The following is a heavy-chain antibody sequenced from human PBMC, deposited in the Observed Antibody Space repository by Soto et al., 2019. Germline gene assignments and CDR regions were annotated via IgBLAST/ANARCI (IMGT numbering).Heavy chain of an antibody. D-gene: IGHD6-19*01. CDR3: ARGRTVAGHDY. J-gene: IGHJ4*02. V-gene: IGHV1-8*01. Sequence: QVQLVQSGAEVKKPGASVKVSCKASGYTFTSYDITCVRQATGQGLEWMGWMNPNSGNTGYAQKFQGRVTMTRNTSISTAYLELCRLGSEDTAVYYCARGRTVAGHDYWGQGTLVTVSS. CDR2: MNPNSGNT. CDR1: GYTFTSYD.